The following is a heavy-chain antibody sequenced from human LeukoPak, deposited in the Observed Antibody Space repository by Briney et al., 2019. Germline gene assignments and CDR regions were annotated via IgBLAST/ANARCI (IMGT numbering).Heavy chain of an antibody. V-gene: IGHV1-69*13. J-gene: IGHJ6*02. CDR2: IIPIFGTA. CDR1: GGTFSSYA. Sequence: ASVQVSCKASGGTFSSYAISWVRQAPGQGLEWMGGIIPIFGTANYAQKFQGRVTITADESTSTAYMELSSLRSEDTAVYYCASDPHCSSTSCYYYYGMDVWGQGTTVTVSS. CDR3: ASDPHCSSTSCYYYYGMDV. D-gene: IGHD2-2*01.